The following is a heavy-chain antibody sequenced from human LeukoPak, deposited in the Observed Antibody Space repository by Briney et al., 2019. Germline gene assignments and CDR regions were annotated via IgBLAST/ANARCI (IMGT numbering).Heavy chain of an antibody. Sequence: SQTLSLTCTVSGGSISSGGYYWSWIRQPPGKGLECIGYIYHSGSTYYDPSLKSRVTISVDRSKNQFSLKLSSVTAADTAVYYCARSGIAAAGYFDYWGQGTLVTVSS. CDR2: IYHSGST. D-gene: IGHD6-13*01. J-gene: IGHJ4*02. CDR3: ARSGIAAAGYFDY. CDR1: GGSISSGGYY. V-gene: IGHV4-30-2*01.